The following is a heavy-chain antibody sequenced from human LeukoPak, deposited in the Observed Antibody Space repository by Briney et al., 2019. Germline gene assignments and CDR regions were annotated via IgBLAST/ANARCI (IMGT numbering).Heavy chain of an antibody. CDR1: GFTVSSNY. Sequence: PGGSLRLSCAASGFTVSSNYMSWVRQAPGKGLEWVSLIYSGGTTHYADSVKGRFTISRDNSKNTLYLEINSLRAEDTAVYYCAKAGGFSTTVTRRYFDYWGQGTLVTVSS. V-gene: IGHV3-53*01. D-gene: IGHD4-11*01. J-gene: IGHJ4*02. CDR3: AKAGGFSTTVTRRYFDY. CDR2: IYSGGTT.